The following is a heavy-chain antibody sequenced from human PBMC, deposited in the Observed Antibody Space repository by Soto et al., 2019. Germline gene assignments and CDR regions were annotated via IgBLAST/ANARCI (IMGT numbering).Heavy chain of an antibody. D-gene: IGHD3-9*01. CDR3: ARVDYDILTGYYVAHYGMDV. V-gene: IGHV1-18*01. CDR1: GYTFTSYG. Sequence: QVQLVQSGAEVKKPGASVKVSCKASGYTFTSYGISWVRQASGQGLEWMGWISAYNGNTNYAQKLQGRVTMTTDTSTSTAYMELRSLRSDDTAVYYCARVDYDILTGYYVAHYGMDVWGQGTTVTVSS. CDR2: ISAYNGNT. J-gene: IGHJ6*02.